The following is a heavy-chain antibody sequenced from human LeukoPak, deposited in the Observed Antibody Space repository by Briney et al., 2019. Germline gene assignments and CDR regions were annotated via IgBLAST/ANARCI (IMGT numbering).Heavy chain of an antibody. D-gene: IGHD1-26*01. Sequence: PGGSLRLSCTASGFTFGDYAMSWVRQAPGKGLEWVGFIRSKAYGGTTEYAASVKGRFTISRDDSKSIAYPQMNSLKTEDTAVYYCTSDLVGYSGSYWGSDWGQGTLVTVSS. CDR3: TSDLVGYSGSYWGSD. V-gene: IGHV3-49*04. CDR2: IRSKAYGGTT. J-gene: IGHJ4*02. CDR1: GFTFGDYA.